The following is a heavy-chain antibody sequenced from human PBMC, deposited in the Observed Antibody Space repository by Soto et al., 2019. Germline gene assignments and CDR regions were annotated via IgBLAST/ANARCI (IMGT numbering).Heavy chain of an antibody. V-gene: IGHV3-11*01. CDR3: ARADGSDWSLDF. CDR2: IGSRGSTI. J-gene: IGHJ4*02. Sequence: QVYLVESGGGLVKPGGSLRLSCDAAVCTFSDSYMTWLRQAPGQGLEWVAHIGSRGSTISHADSVKGRFTISRDNAKNSLYLQMNSLRDDDTAVYYCARADGSDWSLDFWGQGTLVTVSS. D-gene: IGHD6-19*01. CDR1: VCTFSDSY.